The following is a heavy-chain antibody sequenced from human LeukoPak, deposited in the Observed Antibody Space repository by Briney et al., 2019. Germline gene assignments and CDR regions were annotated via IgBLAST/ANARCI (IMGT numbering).Heavy chain of an antibody. D-gene: IGHD3-10*01. V-gene: IGHV3-33*01. J-gene: IGHJ4*02. CDR2: IWYDGSNK. CDR3: ARDAYYGSGSYYYY. CDR1: GFTFSSYG. Sequence: GRSLRLSCAASGFTFSSYGMHWVRQAPGKGLEWVAVIWYDGSNKYYADSVKGRFTISRDNSMNTLYLQMNSLRAEDTAVYYCARDAYYGSGSYYYYWGQGTLVTVSS.